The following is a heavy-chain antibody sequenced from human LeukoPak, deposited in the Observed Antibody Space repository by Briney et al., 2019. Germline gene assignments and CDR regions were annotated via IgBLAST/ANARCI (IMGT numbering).Heavy chain of an antibody. V-gene: IGHV3-64*01. CDR1: GFTFSSYA. Sequence: GGSLRLSCAASGFTFSSYAMHWVRQAPGKGLEYVSAISYNGGSTYYANSVKGRFTISRDNSKNTLYLQMGSLRAEDTAVYYCTKDLTTVTSQGDYWGQGTLVTVSS. CDR3: TKDLTTVTSQGDY. D-gene: IGHD4-17*01. CDR2: ISYNGGST. J-gene: IGHJ4*02.